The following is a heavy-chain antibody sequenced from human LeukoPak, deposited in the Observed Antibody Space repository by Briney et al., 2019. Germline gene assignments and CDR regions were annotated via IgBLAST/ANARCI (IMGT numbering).Heavy chain of an antibody. J-gene: IGHJ6*02. CDR3: ARDQGDFWSGYYPVYYYYGMDV. D-gene: IGHD3-3*01. CDR2: MNPNSGNT. Sequence: ASVKVSCKASGYTFTSYDINWVRQATGQGLEWMGWMNPNSGNTGYAQKSQGRVTMTRNTSISTAYMELSSLRSEDTAVYYCARDQGDFWSGYYPVYYYYGMDVWGQGTTVTVSS. V-gene: IGHV1-8*01. CDR1: GYTFTSYD.